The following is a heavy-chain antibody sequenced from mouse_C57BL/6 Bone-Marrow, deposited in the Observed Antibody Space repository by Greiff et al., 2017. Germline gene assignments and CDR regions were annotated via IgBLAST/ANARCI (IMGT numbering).Heavy chain of an antibody. D-gene: IGHD3-3*01. CDR3: ARQGPAWCAY. V-gene: IGHV1-81*01. CDR1: GYTFTSYG. Sequence: QVQLQQPGAELARPGASVKLSCKASGYTFTSYGISWVKQRTGQGLEWIGEIYPRSGNTYYNQKFKGKATLTADKSSSTAYMELRSLTSEDSAVYFCARQGPAWCAYWGQGTLVTVSA. CDR2: IYPRSGNT. J-gene: IGHJ3*01.